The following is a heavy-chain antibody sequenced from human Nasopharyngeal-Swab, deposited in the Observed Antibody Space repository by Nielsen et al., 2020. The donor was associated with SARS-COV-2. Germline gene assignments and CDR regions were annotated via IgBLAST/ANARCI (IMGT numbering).Heavy chain of an antibody. CDR1: GYTFTSYA. CDR3: ARGHGGDCYCAFDY. J-gene: IGHJ4*02. V-gene: IGHV1-69*13. D-gene: IGHD2-21*02. Sequence: SVKVSCKASGYTFTSYAMNWVRQAPGQGLEWMGGIIPIFGTANYAQKFQGRVTITADESTSTAYMELSSLRSEDTAVYYCARGHGGDCYCAFDYWGQGTLVTVSS. CDR2: IIPIFGTA.